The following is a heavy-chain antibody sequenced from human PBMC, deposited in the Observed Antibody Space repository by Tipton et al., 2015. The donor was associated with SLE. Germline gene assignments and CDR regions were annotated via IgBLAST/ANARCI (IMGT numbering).Heavy chain of an antibody. D-gene: IGHD5-24*01. Sequence: TLSLTCEVYGGSFSNYYWGWIRQPPGKGLEWLGTIYHSGTTYYNPSLKSRLTLSLDTSKNQFSLKLSSVTAADTAVYYCVRLELPATKADYWGPGTLVTVSS. CDR2: IYHSGTT. CDR3: VRLELPATKADY. J-gene: IGHJ4*02. V-gene: IGHV4-59*08. CDR1: GGSFSNYY.